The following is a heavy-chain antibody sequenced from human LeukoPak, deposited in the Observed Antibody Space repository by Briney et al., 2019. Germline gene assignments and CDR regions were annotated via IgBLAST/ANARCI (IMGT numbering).Heavy chain of an antibody. CDR3: VRRSTASFDY. V-gene: IGHV3-64D*06. Sequence: TGGSLRLSCSASGFTFSNYVLHWVRQAPGKGLECVSAITNNEGSTYYTDSVKGRFTISRDNSKNTLYLQMSSLRIEDTAIYYCVRRSTASFDYWGQGTLVTVSS. D-gene: IGHD2-21*02. J-gene: IGHJ4*02. CDR1: GFTFSNYV. CDR2: ITNNEGST.